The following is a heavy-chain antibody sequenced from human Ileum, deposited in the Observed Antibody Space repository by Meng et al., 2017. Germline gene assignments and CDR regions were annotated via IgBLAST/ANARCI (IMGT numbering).Heavy chain of an antibody. Sequence: GESLKISCAASGFPFSNYWMSWVRQAPGEGLEWVANINQDASSKDYVASVKGRFTISRDNAKNSLYLQMNSLRAEDTAVYYCTHPLIVRAAHALDIWGPGTMVTVSS. D-gene: IGHD1-26*01. V-gene: IGHV3-7*01. J-gene: IGHJ3*02. CDR2: INQDASSK. CDR1: GFPFSNYW. CDR3: THPLIVRAAHALDI.